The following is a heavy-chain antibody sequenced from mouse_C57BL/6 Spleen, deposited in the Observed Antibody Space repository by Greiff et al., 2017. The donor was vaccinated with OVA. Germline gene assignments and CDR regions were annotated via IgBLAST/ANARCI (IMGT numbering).Heavy chain of an antibody. V-gene: IGHV1-26*01. CDR3: ARFGYGSSPFDY. CDR2: INPNNGGT. J-gene: IGHJ2*01. D-gene: IGHD1-1*01. Sequence: VQLKQSGPELVKPGASVKISCKASGYTFTDYYMNWVKQSHGKSLEWIGDINPNNGGTSYNQKFKGKATLTVDKSSSTAYMELRSLTSEDSAVYYCARFGYGSSPFDYWGQGTTLTVSS. CDR1: GYTFTDYY.